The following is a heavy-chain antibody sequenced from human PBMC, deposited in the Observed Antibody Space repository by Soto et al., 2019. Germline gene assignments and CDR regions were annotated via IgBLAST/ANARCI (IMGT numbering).Heavy chain of an antibody. Sequence: SETLSLTCTVSGDSISSATYYWGWIRQPPGKGLEWIGSIYYRGNTYYNPSLKSRVTISVDTSKNQFSLKLSSVTAADTAVYYCARERLKRYCSSTSCHPDAFDIWGQGTMVTVSS. CDR2: IYYRGNT. CDR3: ARERLKRYCSSTSCHPDAFDI. CDR1: GDSISSATYY. D-gene: IGHD2-2*01. V-gene: IGHV4-39*07. J-gene: IGHJ3*02.